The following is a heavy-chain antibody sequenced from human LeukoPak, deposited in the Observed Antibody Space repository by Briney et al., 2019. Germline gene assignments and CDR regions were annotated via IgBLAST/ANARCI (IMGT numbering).Heavy chain of an antibody. J-gene: IGHJ6*02. CDR3: ARVGSSSGWGYYYYYGMDV. Sequence: ASETLSLTCTVSGGSISSSYYWGWIRQPPGKGLEWIGYIYYSGSTNYNPSLKSRVTISVDTSKNQFSLKLSSVTAADTAVYYCARVGSSSGWGYYYYYGMDVWGQGTTVTVSS. CDR2: IYYSGST. V-gene: IGHV4-61*05. D-gene: IGHD6-19*01. CDR1: GGSISSSYY.